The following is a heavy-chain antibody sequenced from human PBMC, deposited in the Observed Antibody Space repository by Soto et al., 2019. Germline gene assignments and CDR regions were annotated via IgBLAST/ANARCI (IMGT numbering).Heavy chain of an antibody. CDR2: IGGSGGST. CDR3: AKEATKGDYFDY. Sequence: EVQLLESGGGLVQPGGSLRLSCAASGFTFSSHAMSWVRQAPGKGLEWVSTIGGSGGSTYYADSVKGRFTISRDNSNNALYLQMNSLRAEDTAVYYCAKEATKGDYFDYWGQGTLVTVSS. V-gene: IGHV3-23*01. D-gene: IGHD5-12*01. CDR1: GFTFSSHA. J-gene: IGHJ4*02.